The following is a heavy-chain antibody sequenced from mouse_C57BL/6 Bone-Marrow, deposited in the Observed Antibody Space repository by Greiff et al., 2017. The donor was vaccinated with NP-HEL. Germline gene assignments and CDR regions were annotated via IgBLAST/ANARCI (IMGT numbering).Heavy chain of an antibody. CDR2: ISDGGSYT. V-gene: IGHV5-4*03. J-gene: IGHJ3*01. CDR3: ARGLGRRFAY. CDR1: GFTFSSYA. Sequence: EVKLVESGGGLVKPGGSLKLSCAASGFTFSSYAMSWVRQTPEQGLEWIATISDGGSYTHYPENVKGRSTISRDKAKSKPYLQMSNLKSEDTAMYYCARGLGRRFAYWGQGTRVTVSA. D-gene: IGHD4-1*01.